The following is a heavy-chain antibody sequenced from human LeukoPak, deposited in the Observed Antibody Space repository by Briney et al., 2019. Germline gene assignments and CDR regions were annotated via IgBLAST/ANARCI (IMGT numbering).Heavy chain of an antibody. CDR2: IWYDGSNK. CDR1: GFTFSVYW. D-gene: IGHD3-10*01. CDR3: ARDPTYGSGSYYDSPNDY. J-gene: IGHJ4*02. V-gene: IGHV3-33*08. Sequence: GGSLRLSCAASGFTFSVYWVHWVRQAPGKGLEWVAVIWYDGSNKYYADSVKGRFTISRDNSKNTLYLQMNSLRAEDTAVYYCARDPTYGSGSYYDSPNDYWGQGTLVTVSS.